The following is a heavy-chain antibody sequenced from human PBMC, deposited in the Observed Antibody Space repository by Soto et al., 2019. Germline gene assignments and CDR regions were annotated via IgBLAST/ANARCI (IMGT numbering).Heavy chain of an antibody. V-gene: IGHV3-23*01. CDR3: AKDPYSTAAAGYYFDY. D-gene: IGHD6-13*01. CDR2: ISGSGGST. Sequence: EVQLLESGGGLVQPGGSLRLSCAASGFTFSSYAMSWVRQAPGKGLEWVSAISGSGGSTYYADSVKGQFTISRDNSKNTLYLQMNSLRAEDTAVYYCAKDPYSTAAAGYYFDYWGQGTLVTVSS. CDR1: GFTFSSYA. J-gene: IGHJ4*02.